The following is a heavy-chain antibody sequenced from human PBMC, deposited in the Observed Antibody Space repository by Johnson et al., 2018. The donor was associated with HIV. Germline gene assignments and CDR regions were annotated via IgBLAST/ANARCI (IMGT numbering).Heavy chain of an antibody. Sequence: VQLVESGGGLVQPGGSLRLSCAASGFIFNDYWMSWVRQSPGKGLEFVAIIKEDSGEKSYVDSVRGRFTISRDNAKNSVVLQMNNLRAEDTAIYYCARDPGYSAFDIWGRGTMVTVSS. CDR2: IKEDSGEK. CDR3: ARDPGYSAFDI. V-gene: IGHV3-7*05. D-gene: IGHD1-1*01. J-gene: IGHJ3*02. CDR1: GFIFNDYW.